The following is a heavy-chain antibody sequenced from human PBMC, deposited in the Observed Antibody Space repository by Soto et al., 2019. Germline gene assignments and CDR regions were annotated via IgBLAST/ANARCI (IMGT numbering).Heavy chain of an antibody. CDR1: GFTFSSYS. V-gene: IGHV3-21*01. D-gene: IGHD6-13*01. Sequence: GGSLRLSCAASGFTFSSYSMSWVRQAPGKGLEWVSSISSSSSYIYYADSVKGRFTISRDNAKNSLYLQMNSLRAEDTAVYYCARARSYSSSDWFDPWGQGTLVTVSS. CDR2: ISSSSSYI. J-gene: IGHJ5*02. CDR3: ARARSYSSSDWFDP.